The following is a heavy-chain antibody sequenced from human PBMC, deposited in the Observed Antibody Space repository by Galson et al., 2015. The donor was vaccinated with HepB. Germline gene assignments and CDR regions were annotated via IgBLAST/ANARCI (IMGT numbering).Heavy chain of an antibody. CDR2: ISSSSSYI. CDR1: GFTFSSYS. J-gene: IGHJ6*02. Sequence: SLRLSCAASGFTFSSYSMNWVRQAPGKGLEWVSSISSSSSYIYYADSVKGRFTISRDNAKNSLYLQMNSLRAEDTAVYYCARDVGWRVRGVEDPYYYYGMDVWGQGTTVTVSS. V-gene: IGHV3-21*01. D-gene: IGHD3-10*01. CDR3: ARDVGWRVRGVEDPYYYYGMDV.